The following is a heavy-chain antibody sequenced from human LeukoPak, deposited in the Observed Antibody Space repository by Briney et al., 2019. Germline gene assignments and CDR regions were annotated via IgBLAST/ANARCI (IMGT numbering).Heavy chain of an antibody. CDR1: GFTFDDYA. CDR2: ISWNSGSI. D-gene: IGHD3-22*01. CDR3: AKGITMITHGAFDI. V-gene: IGHV3-9*03. J-gene: IGHJ3*02. Sequence: PGXSLRLSCAASGFTFDDYAMHWVRQAPGKGLEWVSGISWNSGSIEYEDSVKGRFTIYRDKAKKSLYLQMNSLRAEDMALYYCAKGITMITHGAFDIWGQGTMVTVSS.